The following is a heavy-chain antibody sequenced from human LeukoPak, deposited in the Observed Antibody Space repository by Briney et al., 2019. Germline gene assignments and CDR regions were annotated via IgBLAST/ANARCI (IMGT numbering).Heavy chain of an antibody. CDR1: GFTFSSYW. CDR3: AKSLWFGELFREYFQH. V-gene: IGHV3-7*03. Sequence: PGGSLRLSCAASGFTFSSYWMTWVRQAPGKGLEWVANIKGDGSNKNYADSVKGRFTVSRDNAKNTLYLQMNSLRAEDTAVYYCAKSLWFGELFREYFQHWGQGTLVTVSS. D-gene: IGHD3-10*01. CDR2: IKGDGSNK. J-gene: IGHJ1*01.